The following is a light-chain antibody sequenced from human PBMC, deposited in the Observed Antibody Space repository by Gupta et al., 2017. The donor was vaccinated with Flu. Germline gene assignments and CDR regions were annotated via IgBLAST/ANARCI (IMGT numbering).Light chain of an antibody. Sequence: NTCTTTSSGVVGGSYYACWYQHHAEAPPILMFYVINRRSSVAPDRFSGTKCATTASITTTRLQAEDAADYYCSSKNSSGNPWVFGGGTKLTVL. J-gene: IGLJ3*02. V-gene: IGLV2-11*01. CDR2: VIN. CDR1: SGVVGGSYY. CDR3: SSKNSSGNPWV.